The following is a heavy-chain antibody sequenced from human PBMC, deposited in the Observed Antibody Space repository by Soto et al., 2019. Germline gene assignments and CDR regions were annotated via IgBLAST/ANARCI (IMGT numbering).Heavy chain of an antibody. D-gene: IGHD3-10*02. Sequence: ASVKVSCKASGGTFSSYTISWVRQAPGQGLEWMGRIIPILGIANYAQKFQGRVTITADKSTSTAYMELSSLRSEDTAVYYCARDPQGGYNVRGAFDIWGQGTMVTVSS. CDR2: IIPILGIA. J-gene: IGHJ3*02. CDR1: GGTFSSYT. V-gene: IGHV1-69*04. CDR3: ARDPQGGYNVRGAFDI.